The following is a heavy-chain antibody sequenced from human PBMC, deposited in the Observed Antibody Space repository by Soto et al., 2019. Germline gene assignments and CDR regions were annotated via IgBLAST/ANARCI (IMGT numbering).Heavy chain of an antibody. D-gene: IGHD3-3*01. J-gene: IGHJ6*03. Sequence: SETLSLTCTVSGGSISSYYWSWIRQPPGKGLEWIGYIYYSGSTNYNPSLKSRVTISVDTSKNQFSLKLSSVTAADTAVYYCARHRRRDYDFWSGYYPDYYMDVWGKGTTGTVSS. V-gene: IGHV4-59*08. CDR3: ARHRRRDYDFWSGYYPDYYMDV. CDR1: GGSISSYY. CDR2: IYYSGST.